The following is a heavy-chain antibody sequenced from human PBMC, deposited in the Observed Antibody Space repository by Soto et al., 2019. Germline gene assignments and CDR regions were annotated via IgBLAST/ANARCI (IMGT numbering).Heavy chain of an antibody. J-gene: IGHJ5*02. CDR1: GGTFSSYA. V-gene: IGHV1-69*12. D-gene: IGHD6-19*01. Sequence: QVQLVQSGAEVKKPGSSVKVSCKASGGTFSSYAISWVRQAPGQGLEWMGGIIPIFGTANYAQKFQGRVTITADESTSTAYMELGSLRSEDAAVYYCARHRSHSSGWYRFDPWGQGTLVTVSS. CDR3: ARHRSHSSGWYRFDP. CDR2: IIPIFGTA.